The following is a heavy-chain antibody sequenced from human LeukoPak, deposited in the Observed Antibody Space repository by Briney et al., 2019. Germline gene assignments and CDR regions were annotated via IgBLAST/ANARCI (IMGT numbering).Heavy chain of an antibody. CDR2: IWYDGSNK. Sequence: PGGSLRLSCAASGFTFSSYGMHWARQAPGKGLEWVAVIWYDGSNKYYADSVKGRFTISRDNSKNTLYLQMNSLRAEDTAVYYCARDKYSSGWYYDHYGMDVWGQGTTVTVSS. CDR1: GFTFSSYG. J-gene: IGHJ6*02. V-gene: IGHV3-33*01. D-gene: IGHD6-19*01. CDR3: ARDKYSSGWYYDHYGMDV.